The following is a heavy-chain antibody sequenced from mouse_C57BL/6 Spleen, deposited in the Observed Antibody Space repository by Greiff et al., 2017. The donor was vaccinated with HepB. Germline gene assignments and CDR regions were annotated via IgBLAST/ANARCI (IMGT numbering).Heavy chain of an antibody. D-gene: IGHD2-2*01. Sequence: QVQLKQPGAELVKPGASVKMSCKASGYTFTSYWITWVKQRPGQGLEWIGDIYPGSGSTNYNEKFKSKATLTVDTSSSTAYMQLSSLTSEDSAVYYCARWGNMVTGDYWGQGTTLTVSS. V-gene: IGHV1-55*01. CDR2: IYPGSGST. CDR1: GYTFTSYW. CDR3: ARWGNMVTGDY. J-gene: IGHJ2*01.